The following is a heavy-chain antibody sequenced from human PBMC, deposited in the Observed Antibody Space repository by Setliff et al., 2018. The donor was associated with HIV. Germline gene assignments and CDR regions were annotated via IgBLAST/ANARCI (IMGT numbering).Heavy chain of an antibody. V-gene: IGHV1-2*02. D-gene: IGHD6-19*01. Sequence: ASVKVSCKASGYTFTGYYMHWVRQAPGQGLEWMGWINPNNGGTNYAQKVQGRVTMTTDTSTSTVYMELRSLRSDDTAVYYCARDEQWLVRVGAFDIWGQGTMVTVSS. J-gene: IGHJ3*02. CDR1: GYTFTGYY. CDR3: ARDEQWLVRVGAFDI. CDR2: INPNNGGT.